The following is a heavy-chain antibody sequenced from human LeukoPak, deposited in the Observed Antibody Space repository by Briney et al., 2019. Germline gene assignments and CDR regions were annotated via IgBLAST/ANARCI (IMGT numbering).Heavy chain of an antibody. D-gene: IGHD6-13*01. J-gene: IGHJ4*02. CDR3: ARGSGSSWNYFDY. Sequence: EXIVFMVYSEGTNYNPSLKSRGTISVDRSKKQVSLKVNSVTAADTAVYYCARGSGSSWNYFDYWGQGTPVTVPS. CDR2: MVYSEGT. V-gene: IGHV4-59*09.